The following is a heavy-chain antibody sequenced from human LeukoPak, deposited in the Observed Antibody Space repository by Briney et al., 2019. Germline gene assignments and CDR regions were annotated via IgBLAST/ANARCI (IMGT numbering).Heavy chain of an antibody. CDR1: GFTFSSYS. J-gene: IGHJ6*02. D-gene: IGHD3-22*01. Sequence: GGSLRLSCAASGFTFSSYSMNWVRQAPGKGLEWVSSISSSSSYKYYADSVKGRFTISRDNAKNSLYLQMNSLRAEDTAVYYCARDRGYYYDSSGHYGMDVWGQGTTVTVSS. V-gene: IGHV3-21*01. CDR2: ISSSSSYK. CDR3: ARDRGYYYDSSGHYGMDV.